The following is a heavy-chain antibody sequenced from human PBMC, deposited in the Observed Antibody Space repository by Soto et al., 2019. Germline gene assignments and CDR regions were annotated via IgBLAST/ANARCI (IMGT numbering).Heavy chain of an antibody. Sequence: PSETLSLTCAVYGGSFSGYYWSWIRQPPGKGLEWIGEINHSGSTNYNPSLKSRVTISVDTSRNQFSLKLSSVTAADTAVYYCARGHSPRLYYYYYGMDVWGQGTTVT. J-gene: IGHJ6*02. CDR3: ARGHSPRLYYYYYGMDV. CDR1: GGSFSGYY. V-gene: IGHV4-34*01. CDR2: INHSGST.